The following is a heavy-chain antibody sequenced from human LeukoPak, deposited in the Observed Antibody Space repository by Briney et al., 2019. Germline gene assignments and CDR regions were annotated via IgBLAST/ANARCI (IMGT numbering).Heavy chain of an antibody. J-gene: IGHJ3*02. CDR2: ISSSSSTI. CDR1: GFPFSSYE. D-gene: IGHD2-15*01. CDR3: ARRAAGKPFDI. V-gene: IGHV3-48*02. Sequence: GGSLRLSCAASGFPFSSYEMNWVRQAPGKGLEWVSYISSSSSTIYYADSVKGRFTISRDNAKNSLYPQMNGLRDDDTAVYYCARRAAGKPFDIWGQGTVVTVSS.